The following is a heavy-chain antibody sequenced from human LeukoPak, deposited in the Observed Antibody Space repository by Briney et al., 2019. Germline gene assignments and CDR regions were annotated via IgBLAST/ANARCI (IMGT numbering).Heavy chain of an antibody. V-gene: IGHV1-18*01. CDR1: GYTFTSYG. CDR3: AREGATVVRYYYYGMDV. J-gene: IGHJ6*02. D-gene: IGHD1-26*01. CDR2: ISAYNGNT. Sequence: ASVKVSCKASGYTFTSYGISWVRQAPGQGLEWMGWISAYNGNTNYAQKLQGRVTMTTDTSTRTAYMELRSLRSDDTAVYYCAREGATVVRYYYYGMDVWGQGTTVTVSS.